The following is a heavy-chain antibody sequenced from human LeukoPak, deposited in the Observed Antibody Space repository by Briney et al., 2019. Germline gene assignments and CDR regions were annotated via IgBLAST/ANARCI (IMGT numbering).Heavy chain of an antibody. V-gene: IGHV6-1*01. D-gene: IGHD3-16*02. Sequence: SQTLPLTCAISGDSVSSNSAAWNWIRQSPSRGLEWLGRTYYRSKWYNDYAVSVKSRITINPDTSKNQFSLQLNSVTPEDTAVYYCARERTLPYDYVWGSYRTHFDYWGQGTLVTVSS. CDR1: GDSVSSNSAA. CDR3: ARERTLPYDYVWGSYRTHFDY. CDR2: TYYRSKWYN. J-gene: IGHJ4*02.